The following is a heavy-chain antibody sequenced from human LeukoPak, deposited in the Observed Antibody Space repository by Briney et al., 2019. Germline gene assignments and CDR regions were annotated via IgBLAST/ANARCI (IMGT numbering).Heavy chain of an antibody. CDR1: GGSITFGSYY. J-gene: IGHJ4*02. Sequence: SETLSLTCTVSGGSITFGSYYWTWIRQPAGKGLEWIGRIYTSGRTFYNPSLKSRVTISMDTSMNQFSLRLNSVTAADTAVYYCARARVIPASFDDWGQGALVTVSS. D-gene: IGHD3-16*02. CDR3: ARARVIPASFDD. CDR2: IYTSGRT. V-gene: IGHV4-61*02.